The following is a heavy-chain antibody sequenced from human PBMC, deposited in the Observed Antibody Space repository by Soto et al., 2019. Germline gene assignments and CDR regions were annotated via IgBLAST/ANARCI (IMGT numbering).Heavy chain of an antibody. D-gene: IGHD5-18*01. V-gene: IGHV4-59*01. Sequence: SETLSLTCTVSGGSISNYYWSWIRQPPGRGLEWIGHIFYSGNTNYNPALKSRVTISVDTSKSQFSLKLSSVTAADTAVYYCAKDSGYNYGYFRWFDHWGQGTLVTVSS. CDR3: AKDSGYNYGYFRWFDH. CDR1: GGSISNYY. J-gene: IGHJ5*02. CDR2: IFYSGNT.